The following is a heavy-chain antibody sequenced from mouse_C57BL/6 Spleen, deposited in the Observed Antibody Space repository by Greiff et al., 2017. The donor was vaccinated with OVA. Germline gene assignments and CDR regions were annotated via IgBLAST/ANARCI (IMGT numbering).Heavy chain of an antibody. CDR1: GFTFSDYG. CDR3: ASSVVAHYAMDY. J-gene: IGHJ4*01. D-gene: IGHD1-1*01. V-gene: IGHV5-17*01. Sequence: VQLQQSGGGLVKPGGSLKLSCAASGFTFSDYGMHWVRQAPEKGLEWVAYISSGSSTIYYADTVKGRFTISRDNAKNTLFLQMTSLRSEDTAMYYCASSVVAHYAMDYWGQGTSVTVSS. CDR2: ISSGSSTI.